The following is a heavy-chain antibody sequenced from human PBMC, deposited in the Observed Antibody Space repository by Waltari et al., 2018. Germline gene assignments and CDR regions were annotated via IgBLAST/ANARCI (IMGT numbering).Heavy chain of an antibody. D-gene: IGHD3-22*01. V-gene: IGHV4-39*01. CDR1: GGSISSSNYY. CDR3: ARSGYYDSSGYYWWFDP. Sequence: QLQLQESGPGLVKPSENLSLTCTVSGGSISSSNYYWGWLRQPPGKGLEWIGSIYYSGSTYYNPSLKSRVTISVDTSKNQFYLKLNSVTAADTAVHYCARSGYYDSSGYYWWFDPWGQGTLVTVSS. J-gene: IGHJ5*02. CDR2: IYYSGST.